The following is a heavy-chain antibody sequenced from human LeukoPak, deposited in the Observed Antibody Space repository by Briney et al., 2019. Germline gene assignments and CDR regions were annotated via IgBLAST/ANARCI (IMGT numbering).Heavy chain of an antibody. D-gene: IGHD3-3*01. V-gene: IGHV7-4-1*02. J-gene: IGHJ4*02. CDR3: ARGETIFGVVIPNY. CDR1: GYTFTSYA. Sequence: ASVKVSCKASGYTFTSYAMNWVRQAPGQGLEWMGWINTNTGNPTYAQGFTGRFVFSLDTSVSTAYLQISSLKAEDTAAYYCARGETIFGVVIPNYWGQGTLVTVSS. CDR2: INTNTGNP.